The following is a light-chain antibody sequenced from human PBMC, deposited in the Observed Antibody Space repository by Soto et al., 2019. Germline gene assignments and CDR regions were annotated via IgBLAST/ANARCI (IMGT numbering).Light chain of an antibody. CDR2: AAS. CDR1: QGISVY. V-gene: IGKV1-27*01. CDR3: QKYNSAPLT. J-gene: IGKJ4*01. Sequence: DIQMTQSPSSLSASLGDRVTITCRASQGISVYLAWFQQKPGKVPKLLIYAASTLQSGVPSRFSGSGSGTDFTLTISSLQPEDVATYYWQKYNSAPLTFGGGTKVESK.